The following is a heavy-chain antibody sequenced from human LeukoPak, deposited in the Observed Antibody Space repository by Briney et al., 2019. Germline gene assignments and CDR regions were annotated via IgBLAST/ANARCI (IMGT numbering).Heavy chain of an antibody. D-gene: IGHD6-13*01. CDR3: VSPRSTWYGPFDY. V-gene: IGHV1-18*01. CDR2: ISAYNGDT. CDR1: GYTFTNYG. Sequence: ASVKVSCKASGYTFTNYGISWVRQAPGQGLEWMGWISAYNGDTNYAQKLQGRVTMTTDTSTNTGYMELRSLTSDDTAVYYCVSPRSTWYGPFDYWGQGTLVTVSS. J-gene: IGHJ4*02.